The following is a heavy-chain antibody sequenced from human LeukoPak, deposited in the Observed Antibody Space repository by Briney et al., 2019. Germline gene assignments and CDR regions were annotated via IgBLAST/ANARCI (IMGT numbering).Heavy chain of an antibody. CDR1: GYTFTGYY. V-gene: IGHV1-2*02. CDR2: INPNSGGT. Sequence: ASVKVSCKASGYTFTGYYMHWVRQAPGQGLEGMGWINPNSGGTNYAQKFQGRVTMTRDTSISTAYMELSRLRSDDTAVYYCARGNTMVRGVDYYYYYMDVWGKGTTVTISS. D-gene: IGHD3-10*01. J-gene: IGHJ6*03. CDR3: ARGNTMVRGVDYYYYYMDV.